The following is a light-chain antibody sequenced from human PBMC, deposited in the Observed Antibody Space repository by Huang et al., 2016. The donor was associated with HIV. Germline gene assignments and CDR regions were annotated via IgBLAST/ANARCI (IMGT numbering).Light chain of an antibody. CDR2: DAS. CDR3: QQRDNWPPMYT. Sequence: EIVLTQSPDPLSLSPGESANLSGRASQTVSKYLEWYQHKPGPSPRLLIYDASKTAAGIPARFSGSGSGTDFALSISSLEPEDFAVYYCQQRDNWPPMYTFGQGTKLEIK. CDR1: QTVSKY. V-gene: IGKV3-11*01. J-gene: IGKJ2*01.